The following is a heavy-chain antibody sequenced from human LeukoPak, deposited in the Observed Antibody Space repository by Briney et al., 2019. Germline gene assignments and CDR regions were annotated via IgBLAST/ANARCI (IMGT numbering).Heavy chain of an antibody. CDR3: ARDPGVVAATFRFDP. D-gene: IGHD2-15*01. Sequence: SETLSLTCTLSGASISGSGYYWGWIRQPPGKGLEWIGNIYDSGSTYYNASLQSRVTISIDTSKNQFSLKLSSVTAADTAVYYCARDPGVVAATFRFDPWGQGTLVTASS. CDR2: IYDSGST. J-gene: IGHJ5*02. CDR1: GASISGSGYY. V-gene: IGHV4-39*07.